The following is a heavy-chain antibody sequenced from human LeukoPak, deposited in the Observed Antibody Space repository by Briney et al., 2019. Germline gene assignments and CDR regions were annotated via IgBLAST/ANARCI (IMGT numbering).Heavy chain of an antibody. D-gene: IGHD5-18*01. Sequence: GGSLRLSCAASGFTFSGSAMHWVRQASGKGLEWVGRIRSKANSYATAYAASVKGRFTISRDDSKNTAYLQMNSLKTEDTAVYYCTTWIQLWLQDYWGQGTLVTVSS. V-gene: IGHV3-73*01. CDR1: GFTFSGSA. J-gene: IGHJ4*02. CDR2: IRSKANSYAT. CDR3: TTWIQLWLQDY.